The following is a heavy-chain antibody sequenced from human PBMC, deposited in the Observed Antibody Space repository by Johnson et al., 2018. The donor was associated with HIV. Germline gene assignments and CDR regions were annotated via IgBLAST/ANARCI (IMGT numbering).Heavy chain of an antibody. V-gene: IGHV3-15*01. Sequence: MQLVESGGGVVQPGGSLRLSCAASGFTVSSNYMSWVRQAPGKGLEWVGRIKSKTDGGTPDYAAPVKVRFTISRDDSKNTLYLQMNSLKTEDTAVYYCTTDPITMVQGVISAYDAFDIWGQGTMVTVSS. D-gene: IGHD3-10*01. CDR3: TTDPITMVQGVISAYDAFDI. J-gene: IGHJ3*02. CDR1: GFTVSSNY. CDR2: IKSKTDGGTP.